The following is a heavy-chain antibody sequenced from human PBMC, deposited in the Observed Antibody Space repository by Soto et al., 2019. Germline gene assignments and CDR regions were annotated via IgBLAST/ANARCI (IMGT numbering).Heavy chain of an antibody. CDR2: MNPNSGNT. Sequence: ASVKVSCKASGGTFSSYAISWVRQATGQGLEWMGWMNPNSGNTGYAQKFQGRVTMTRNTSISTAYMELSSLRSEDTAVYYCARPGNIVVVPAARHYYYYMDVWGKGTTVTVSS. CDR3: ARPGNIVVVPAARHYYYYMDV. V-gene: IGHV1-8*02. J-gene: IGHJ6*03. D-gene: IGHD2-2*01. CDR1: GGTFSSYA.